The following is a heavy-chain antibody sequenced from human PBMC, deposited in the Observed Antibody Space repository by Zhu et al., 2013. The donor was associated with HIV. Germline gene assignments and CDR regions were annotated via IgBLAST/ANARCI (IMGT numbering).Heavy chain of an antibody. CDR1: GGTFRKYS. D-gene: IGHD3-3*01. CDR2: IIPISTTI. J-gene: IGHJ6*03. CDR3: ARDPGRFLEWPYMDV. Sequence: QVQLMQSGAEVKRPGSSVKVSCKASGGTFRKYSITWVRQAPGQGLEWMGRIIPISTTIDYAQKFQGRVTISADELTDTAYMELSSLRSDDTAVYYCARDPGRFLEWPYMDVWGKGTTVTVSS. V-gene: IGHV1-69*01.